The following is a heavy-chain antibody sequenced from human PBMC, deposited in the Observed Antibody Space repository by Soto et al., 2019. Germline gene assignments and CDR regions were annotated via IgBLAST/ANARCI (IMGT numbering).Heavy chain of an antibody. CDR2: ISYDGSKE. J-gene: IGHJ6*02. Sequence: GSLRLSCAASGFTFSSHGMHWVRQAPGKGLEWVAAISYDGSKEYYADSVKGQFTISRDNSRNTQYLQMNSLRAEDTAVYYCAKARSVGYRSGGTCERSGMDVWGQGTTVTVSS. D-gene: IGHD2-15*01. CDR3: AKARSVGYRSGGTCERSGMDV. V-gene: IGHV3-30*18. CDR1: GFTFSSHG.